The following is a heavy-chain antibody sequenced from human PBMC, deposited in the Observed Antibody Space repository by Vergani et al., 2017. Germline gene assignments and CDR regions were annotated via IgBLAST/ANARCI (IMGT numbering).Heavy chain of an antibody. CDR2: MYHSGST. Sequence: QVQLQESGPGLVKPSETLSLTCTVSGGSMSGYYWSWIRQPPGKELEWIGYMYHSGSTNYNPSLETRVTISGDMSKNQFSLKLNSVTAADTAVYYCGRVADFYGLGSRLLDLWGQGILVTVSS. D-gene: IGHD3-10*01. V-gene: IGHV4-59*01. CDR3: GRVADFYGLGSRLLDL. CDR1: GGSMSGYY. J-gene: IGHJ5*02.